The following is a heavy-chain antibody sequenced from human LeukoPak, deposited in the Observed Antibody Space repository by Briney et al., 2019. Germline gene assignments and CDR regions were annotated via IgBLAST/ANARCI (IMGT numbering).Heavy chain of an antibody. D-gene: IGHD3-10*01. Sequence: PSETLSLTCAVYGVSFSGYYWSWIRQPPGKGLEWIGEINHSGSTNYNPSLKSRVTISVDTSKNQFSLKLSSVTAADTAVYYCAREKGRITMVRGVRAFDYWGQGTLVTVSS. CDR1: GVSFSGYY. V-gene: IGHV4-34*01. J-gene: IGHJ4*02. CDR3: AREKGRITMVRGVRAFDY. CDR2: INHSGST.